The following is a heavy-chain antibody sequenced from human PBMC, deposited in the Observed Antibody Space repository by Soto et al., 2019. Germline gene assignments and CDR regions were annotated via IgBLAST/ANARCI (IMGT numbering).Heavy chain of an antibody. CDR1: GCTFASYA. V-gene: IGHV1-18*01. CDR3: ARDPPAPDY. D-gene: IGHD2-2*01. J-gene: IGHJ4*02. Sequence: QVQLVQSGAEVKKPGASVKVSCKASGCTFASYAISWMRQAPGQGLEWMGWISAYNGNTNYAQNLQGRVTMTKDTPTSAADMELRSMGSDATAVYYCARDPPAPDYWGQGTLVTVSS. CDR2: ISAYNGNT.